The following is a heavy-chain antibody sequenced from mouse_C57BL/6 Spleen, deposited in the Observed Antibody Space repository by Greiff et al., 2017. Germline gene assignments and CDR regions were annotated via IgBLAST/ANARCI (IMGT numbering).Heavy chain of an antibody. CDR2: ISSGGDYI. CDR1: GFSFSSYA. CDR3: TRGGIYDGYYGFAD. V-gene: IGHV5-9-1*02. J-gene: IGHJ3*01. D-gene: IGHD2-3*01. Sequence: DVKLVESGEGLVKPGGSLKLSCAASGFSFSSYAMSWVRQPPEKRLEWVAYISSGGDYIYYADTVKGRFTISRDNARNTLYLQMSSLKSEDTAMYYCTRGGIYDGYYGFADWGQGTLVTVSA.